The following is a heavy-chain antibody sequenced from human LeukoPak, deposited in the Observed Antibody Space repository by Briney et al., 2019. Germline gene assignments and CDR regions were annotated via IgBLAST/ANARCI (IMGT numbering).Heavy chain of an antibody. CDR1: GFTFSSYA. V-gene: IGHV3-64D*06. J-gene: IGHJ4*02. Sequence: GGSPRLSCSASGFTFSSYAMHWVRQAPGKGLEYVSAISSNGGSTYYADSVKGRFTISRDNSKNTLYLQMSSLRAGDTAVYYCAASGGSYGSGSYHYWGQGTLVTVSS. CDR2: ISSNGGST. CDR3: AASGGSYGSGSYHY. D-gene: IGHD3-10*01.